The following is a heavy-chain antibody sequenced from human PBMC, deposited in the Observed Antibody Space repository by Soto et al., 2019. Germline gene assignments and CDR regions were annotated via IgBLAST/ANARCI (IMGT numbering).Heavy chain of an antibody. CDR3: ARGGDRYGYGAYYYYGMDV. V-gene: IGHV3-66*01. Sequence: EVQLVESGGGLVQPGGSLRLSCAASGFGVSNNYMSWVRQAPGKGLEWVSAINSGGNTYYADSVKGRFTISRDNSKNTVYLQMNSVGAEDTAVYYCARGGDRYGYGAYYYYGMDVWDQGTTVTVSS. J-gene: IGHJ6*02. CDR1: GFGVSNNY. CDR2: INSGGNT. D-gene: IGHD5-18*01.